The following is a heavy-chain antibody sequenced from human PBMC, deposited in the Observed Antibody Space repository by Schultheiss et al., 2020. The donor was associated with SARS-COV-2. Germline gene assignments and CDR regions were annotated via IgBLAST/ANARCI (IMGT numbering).Heavy chain of an antibody. J-gene: IGHJ6*02. Sequence: SETLSLTCTVSGGSISSGGYYWSWIRQHPGKGLEWIGYIYYSGSTYYNPSLKSRVTISVDTSKNQFSLKLSSVTAADTAVYYCARIRWGGYYYYGMDVWGQGTTVTVSS. CDR1: GGSISSGGYY. CDR3: ARIRWGGYYYYGMDV. V-gene: IGHV4-31*03. D-gene: IGHD3-3*01. CDR2: IYYSGST.